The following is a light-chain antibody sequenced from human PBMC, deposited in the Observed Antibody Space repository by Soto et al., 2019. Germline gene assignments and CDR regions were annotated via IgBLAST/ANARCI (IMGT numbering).Light chain of an antibody. CDR1: QGVSSY. V-gene: IGKV3-15*01. Sequence: EIVLTQFPATLSLSPGERATLSCRASQGVSSYLAWYQQKPGQAPRLLIYGASTRATGIPARFSGSGSGTEFTLTISSLQSEDFAVYYCQQYNNWPPWTFGQGTKVDIK. CDR2: GAS. CDR3: QQYNNWPPWT. J-gene: IGKJ1*01.